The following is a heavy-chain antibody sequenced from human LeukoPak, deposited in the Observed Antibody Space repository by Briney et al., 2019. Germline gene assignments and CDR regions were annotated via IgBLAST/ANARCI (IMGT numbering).Heavy chain of an antibody. CDR2: INPNSGGT. J-gene: IGHJ3*02. CDR1: GYTFTGYY. Sequence: ASVKVSCKASGYTFTGYYMHWVRQAPGQGLEWMGWINPNSGGTNYAQKFQGWVTMTRDTSISTAYMELSRLRSDDTAVYYCARGGAYFNPIAVAATDAFDIRGQGTMVTVSS. CDR3: ARGGAYFNPIAVAATDAFDI. D-gene: IGHD6-19*01. V-gene: IGHV1-2*04.